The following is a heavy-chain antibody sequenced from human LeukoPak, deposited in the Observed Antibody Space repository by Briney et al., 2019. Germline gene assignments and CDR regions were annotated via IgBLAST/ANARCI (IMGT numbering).Heavy chain of an antibody. D-gene: IGHD6-25*01. Sequence: SVKVSCKASGGTFSSQPLSWLRQAPGQGLEWVGRIIPLLGLPNYAQRFQGRITITADQSTNTGYMELNNLTSDDTAIFYCAQRLSWFDPWGQGTLVTVSS. CDR2: IIPLLGLP. CDR1: GGTFSSQP. CDR3: AQRLSWFDP. V-gene: IGHV1-69*02. J-gene: IGHJ5*02.